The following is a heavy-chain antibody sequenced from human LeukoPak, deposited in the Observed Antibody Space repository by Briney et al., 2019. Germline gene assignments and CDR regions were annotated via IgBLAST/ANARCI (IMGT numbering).Heavy chain of an antibody. V-gene: IGHV4-4*07. CDR1: GGSISSYY. Sequence: SETLSLTCTVSGGSISSYYWSWIRQPAGKGLEWIGRIYTSGCTNYNPSLKSRVTMSVDTSKNQFSLKLSSVTAADTAVYYCARDQWPNGYYGSGSYCNWHYYYGMDVWGQGTTVTVSS. J-gene: IGHJ6*02. D-gene: IGHD3-10*01. CDR3: ARDQWPNGYYGSGSYCNWHYYYGMDV. CDR2: IYTSGCT.